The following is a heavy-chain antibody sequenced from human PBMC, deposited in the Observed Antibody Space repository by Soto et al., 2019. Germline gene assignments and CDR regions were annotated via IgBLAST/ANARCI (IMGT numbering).Heavy chain of an antibody. CDR3: ATLPPRIVVTVLPIPT. J-gene: IGHJ5*02. CDR2: VYHSGST. Sequence: QVYLQQSGPGLVKPSGTLYLTCAVSGDSISSTHWWTWVRQTPGKGLEWIGEVYHSGSTSYNPSLKSRVTISVDKSNNQFSLKLTSVTAADTAVYYCATLPPRIVVTVLPIPTWGQGTLVSVSS. CDR1: GDSISSTHW. D-gene: IGHD2-21*01. V-gene: IGHV4-4*02.